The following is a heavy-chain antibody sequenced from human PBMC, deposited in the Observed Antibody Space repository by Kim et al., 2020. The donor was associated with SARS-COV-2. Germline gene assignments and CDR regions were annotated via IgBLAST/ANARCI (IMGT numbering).Heavy chain of an antibody. CDR1: GYTLTELS. J-gene: IGHJ4*02. CDR3: ATFPLGLRAIYFDY. D-gene: IGHD4-17*01. Sequence: ASVKVSCKVSGYTLTELSMHWVRQAPGKGLEWMGGFDPEDGETIYAQKFQGRVTMTEDTSTDTAYMELSSLRSEDTAVYYCATFPLGLRAIYFDYWGQGTLVTVSS. CDR2: FDPEDGET. V-gene: IGHV1-24*01.